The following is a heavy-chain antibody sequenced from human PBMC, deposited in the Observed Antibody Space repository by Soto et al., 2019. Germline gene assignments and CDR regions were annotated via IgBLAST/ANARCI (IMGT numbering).Heavy chain of an antibody. CDR2: MSYSGNT. CDR3: VDIVVITASHSRRYFHH. Sequence: PSETLSLTCTVSGGSISSSSYYWGWIRQPPGKGLEWIGTMSYSGNTFYNPSLKSRVTISVDTSTDQFSLKLDSVTAADTAIYYCVDIVVITASHSRRYFHHWGPGTLVTVSS. J-gene: IGHJ1*01. V-gene: IGHV4-39*01. CDR1: GGSISSSSYY. D-gene: IGHD2-21*02.